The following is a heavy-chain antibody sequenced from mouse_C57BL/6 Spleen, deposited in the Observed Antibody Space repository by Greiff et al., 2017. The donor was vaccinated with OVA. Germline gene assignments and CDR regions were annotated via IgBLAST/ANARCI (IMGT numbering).Heavy chain of an antibody. CDR2: IHPNSGST. CDR3: ARGAIYHGSSFDY. Sequence: VQLQQPGAELVKPGASVKLSCKASGYTFTSYWMHWVKQRPGQGLEWIGMIHPNSGSTNYNEKFKSKATLTVDKSSSTAYMQLSSLTSEDSAVYYCARGAIYHGSSFDYWGQGTTLTVSS. D-gene: IGHD1-1*01. CDR1: GYTFTSYW. J-gene: IGHJ2*01. V-gene: IGHV1-64*01.